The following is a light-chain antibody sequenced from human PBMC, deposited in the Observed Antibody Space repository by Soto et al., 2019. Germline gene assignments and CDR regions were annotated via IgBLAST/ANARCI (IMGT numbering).Light chain of an antibody. CDR1: QSVLYSSNNKNY. Sequence: DIVMTQSPDSLPVSLGERATINCESSQSVLYSSNNKNYLAWYQQKPGQPPKLLIYWAFTRESGVPDRFSGRGSGTDFTLTINSLQAEDVAVYYCQQYYSTPPTFGQGTKLEIK. CDR2: WAF. V-gene: IGKV4-1*01. J-gene: IGKJ2*01. CDR3: QQYYSTPPT.